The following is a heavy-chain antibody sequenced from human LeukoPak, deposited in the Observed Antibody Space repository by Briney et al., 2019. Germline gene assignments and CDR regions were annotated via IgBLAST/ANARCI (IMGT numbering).Heavy chain of an antibody. Sequence: SVKVSCKASGGTFSSYAISWVRQAPGEGLEWMGRIIPIFGTANYAQKFQGRVTITTDESTSTAYMELSSLRSEDTAVYYCARGSLGLPHHWHQENLVPVSS. J-gene: IGHJ4*02. CDR3: ARGSLGLPHH. CDR2: IIPIFGTA. CDR1: GGTFSSYA. V-gene: IGHV1-69*05.